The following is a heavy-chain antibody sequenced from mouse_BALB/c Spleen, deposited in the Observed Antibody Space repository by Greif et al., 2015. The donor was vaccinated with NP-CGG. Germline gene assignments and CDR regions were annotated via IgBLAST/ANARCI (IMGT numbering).Heavy chain of an antibody. Sequence: EVKVVESGGGLVQPGGSRKLSCAASGFTFSSFGMHWVRQAPEKGLEWVAYISSGSSTIYYADTVKGRFTISRDNPKNTLFLQMTSLRSEDTAMYYCARCDYGNPLTGTYYAMDYWGQGTSVTVSS. CDR1: GFTFSSFG. V-gene: IGHV5-17*02. D-gene: IGHD2-1*01. CDR2: ISSGSSTI. CDR3: ARCDYGNPLTGTYYAMDY. J-gene: IGHJ4*01.